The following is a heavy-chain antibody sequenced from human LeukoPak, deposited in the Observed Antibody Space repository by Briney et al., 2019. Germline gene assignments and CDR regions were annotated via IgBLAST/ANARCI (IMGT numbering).Heavy chain of an antibody. Sequence: SETLSLTCTVSGDSISSGDYYWSWIRQPPGKGLEWIGYIYYSGSTTYNPSLQSRVTISVDTSRNQFSLKVSSATAADTAVYYCARTRTLEWERRFDPWGQGTLVTVSS. V-gene: IGHV4-30-4*08. D-gene: IGHD3-3*01. CDR1: GDSISSGDYY. CDR3: ARTRTLEWERRFDP. J-gene: IGHJ5*02. CDR2: IYYSGST.